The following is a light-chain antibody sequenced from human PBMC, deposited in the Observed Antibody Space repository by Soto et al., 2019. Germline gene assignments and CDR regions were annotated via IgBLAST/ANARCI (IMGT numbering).Light chain of an antibody. J-gene: IGKJ1*01. CDR3: QQYNSYPWT. CDR1: HSVSIW. Sequence: DIQMTQSPSXLXAXXXDXXXMSXRASHSVSIWLAWYQQKPGRAPKLLIYKSSILESGVPSRFSGSESGTEFTLTISSLQPDDFATYYCQQYNSYPWTFGQGTKVDI. V-gene: IGKV1-5*03. CDR2: KSS.